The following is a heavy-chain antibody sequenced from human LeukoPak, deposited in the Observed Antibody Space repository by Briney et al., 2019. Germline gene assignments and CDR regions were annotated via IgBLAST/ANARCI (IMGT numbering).Heavy chain of an antibody. CDR1: GGSFSGYY. V-gene: IGHV4-34*01. J-gene: IGHJ6*03. Sequence: PSETLSLTCAVYGGSFSGYYWSWIRQPPGKGLEWIGEINHSGNTNYNPSLKSRVSTSVDTSKKQFSLKLSSVTAADTAVYYCARHRWIYHYSRPNYMDVWGKGTTVTISS. D-gene: IGHD5-12*01. CDR2: INHSGNT. CDR3: ARHRWIYHYSRPNYMDV.